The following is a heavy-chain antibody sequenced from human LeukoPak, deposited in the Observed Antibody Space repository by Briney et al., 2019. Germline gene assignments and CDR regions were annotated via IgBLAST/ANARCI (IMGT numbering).Heavy chain of an antibody. J-gene: IGHJ4*02. CDR1: GFSLSTSGVG. CDR3: AHSPSGYYLYDY. V-gene: IGHV2-5*01. CDR2: IYWNDNK. D-gene: IGHD3-22*01. Sequence: SGPTLVKPTQTLTLTCTFSGFSLSTSGVGVGWIRQPPGKALEWLALIYWNDNKRYSPSLKSRLTITKDTSKNQVVLTMTNMDPVDAATYYCAHSPSGYYLYDYWGQGTLVTVSS.